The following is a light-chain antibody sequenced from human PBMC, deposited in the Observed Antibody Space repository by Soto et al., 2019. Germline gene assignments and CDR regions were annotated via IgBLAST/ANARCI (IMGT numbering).Light chain of an antibody. CDR2: DVS. CDR1: SSDVGGYNY. CDR3: CSYAGSYTSYV. V-gene: IGLV2-11*02. J-gene: IGLJ1*01. Sequence: QSVLTQPRSVSGSPGQSVTISCTGTSSDVGGYNYVSWYQQHPGKAPKLMIYDVSKRPSGVPDRFSGHKSGNTASLTISGLQAEDEADYYCCSYAGSYTSYVFGTGTKLTVL.